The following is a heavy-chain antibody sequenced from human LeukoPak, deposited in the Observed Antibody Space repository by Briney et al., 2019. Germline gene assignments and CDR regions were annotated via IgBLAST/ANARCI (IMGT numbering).Heavy chain of an antibody. Sequence: GASVKVSCKASGYTFTGYYMHWVRQAPGQGLEWMGWVNPSSGGTNYAQKFQGRVTMTRDTSISAAYMELSRLRSDDTAVYYCARSYDYVWGSYRYFGYWGQGTLVTVSS. CDR2: VNPSSGGT. D-gene: IGHD3-16*02. J-gene: IGHJ4*02. CDR3: ARSYDYVWGSYRYFGY. V-gene: IGHV1-2*02. CDR1: GYTFTGYY.